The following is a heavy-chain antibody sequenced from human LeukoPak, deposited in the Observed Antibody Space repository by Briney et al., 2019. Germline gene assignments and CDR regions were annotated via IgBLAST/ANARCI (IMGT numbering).Heavy chain of an antibody. Sequence: GGSLRLSCTASGFPFNSYWMTWVRQTPGKGLEWVANIKQDGSTQYYVDSVKGRFTISRDNAMNSLYLQMSSLRDEDTAVYYCAQKGGTDHWGQGTLVTVSS. CDR2: IKQDGSTQ. CDR1: GFPFNSYW. J-gene: IGHJ4*02. CDR3: AQKGGTDH. D-gene: IGHD2-15*01. V-gene: IGHV3-7*01.